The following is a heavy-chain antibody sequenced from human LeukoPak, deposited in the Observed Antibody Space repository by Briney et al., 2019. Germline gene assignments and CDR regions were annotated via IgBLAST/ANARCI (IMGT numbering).Heavy chain of an antibody. Sequence: PSETLSLTCTVSGGSISSYYWSWIRQPPGKELEWIGYIYYSGSTNYNPSLKSRVTISVDTSKNQFSLKLSSVTAADTAVYYCARGTIFGVVQGFDYWGQGTLVTVSS. J-gene: IGHJ4*02. CDR1: GGSISSYY. CDR3: ARGTIFGVVQGFDY. D-gene: IGHD3-3*01. CDR2: IYYSGST. V-gene: IGHV4-59*01.